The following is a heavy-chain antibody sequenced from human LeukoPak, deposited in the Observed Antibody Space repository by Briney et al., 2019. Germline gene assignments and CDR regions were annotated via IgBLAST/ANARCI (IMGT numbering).Heavy chain of an antibody. CDR2: VFSRGTT. J-gene: IGHJ6*02. CDR1: GGSIKSFY. CDR3: ARGRYDNLTGHLARLDV. Sequence: SETLSLTCAVSGGSIKSFYWSWIRQPAGKGLEWVGRVFSRGTTNYNPSLKSRVTVSLDTSKNQFSLKLSSVTAADTAVYYCARGRYDNLTGHLARLDVWGQGTTVIVSS. V-gene: IGHV4-4*07. D-gene: IGHD3-9*01.